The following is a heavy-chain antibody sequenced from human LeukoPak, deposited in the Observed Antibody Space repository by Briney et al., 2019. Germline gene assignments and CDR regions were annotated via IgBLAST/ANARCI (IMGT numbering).Heavy chain of an antibody. V-gene: IGHV3-30-3*01. CDR2: ISYDGSNK. CDR1: GFTFSSYA. J-gene: IGHJ5*02. Sequence: GGSLRLSCAASGFTFSSYAMHWVRQAPGKGLEWVAVISYDGSNKYYADSVKGRFTISRDNSKNTLYLQMNSLRAEDTAVYYCAREWYYYDSSGYYNWFDPWGQGTLVTVSS. CDR3: AREWYYYDSSGYYNWFDP. D-gene: IGHD3-22*01.